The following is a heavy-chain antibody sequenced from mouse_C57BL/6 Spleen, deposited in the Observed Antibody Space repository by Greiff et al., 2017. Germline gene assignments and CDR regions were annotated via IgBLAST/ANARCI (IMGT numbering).Heavy chain of an antibody. CDR1: GYTFTEYT. Sequence: VQGVESGAELVKPGASVKLSCKASGYTFTEYTIHWVKQRSGQGLEWIGWFYPGSGSIKYNEKFKDKATLTADKSSSTVYMELSRLTSEDSAVYVCARGDYDYDVWYFDVWGTGTTVTVSS. D-gene: IGHD2-4*01. J-gene: IGHJ1*03. CDR2: FYPGSGSI. V-gene: IGHV1-62-2*01. CDR3: ARGDYDYDVWYFDV.